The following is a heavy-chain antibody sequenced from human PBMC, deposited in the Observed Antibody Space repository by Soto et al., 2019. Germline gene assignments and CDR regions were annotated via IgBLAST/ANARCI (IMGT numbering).Heavy chain of an antibody. CDR3: ARVNDNQYYYDSSGYYYGPYYFDY. CDR1: CYTFISNF. V-gene: IGHV1-18*01. Sequence: SVKESCSASCYTFISNFSSWVLHAPVQGLQWMRWISAYNGNTNYAQKLQGRVTMTTDTSTSTAYMELRSLRSDDTAVYYCARVNDNQYYYDSSGYYYGPYYFDYWGQGTLVTVSS. J-gene: IGHJ4*02. CDR2: ISAYNGNT. D-gene: IGHD3-22*01.